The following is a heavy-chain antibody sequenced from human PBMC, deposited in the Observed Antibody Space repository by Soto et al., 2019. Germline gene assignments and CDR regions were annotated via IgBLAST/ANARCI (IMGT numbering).Heavy chain of an antibody. D-gene: IGHD6-6*01. J-gene: IGHJ6*02. CDR3: TRRQLGYYYYGMDV. V-gene: IGHV3-73*01. CDR2: IRSKANSYAT. CDR1: GINFTNAW. Sequence: GGSLRLSCAASGINFTNAWMSWVRQAPGKGLEWVGRIRSKANSYATAYAASVKGRFTISRDDSKNTAYLQMNSLKTEDMAVYYCTRRQLGYYYYGMDVWGQGTTVTVSS.